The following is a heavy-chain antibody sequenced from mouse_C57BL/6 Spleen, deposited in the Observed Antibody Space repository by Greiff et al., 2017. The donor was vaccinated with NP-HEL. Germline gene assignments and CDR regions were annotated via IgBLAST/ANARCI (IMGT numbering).Heavy chain of an antibody. CDR2: INPNNGGT. CDR1: GYTFTDYN. V-gene: IGHV1-22*01. D-gene: IGHD2-4*01. J-gene: IGHJ2*01. Sequence: VQLKQSGPELVKPGASVKMSCKASGYTFTDYNMHWVKQSHGKSLEWIGYINPNNGGTSYNQKFKGKATLTVNKSSSTAYMELRSLTSEDSAVYYCARWDDYDGYFDYWGQGTTLTVSS. CDR3: ARWDDYDGYFDY.